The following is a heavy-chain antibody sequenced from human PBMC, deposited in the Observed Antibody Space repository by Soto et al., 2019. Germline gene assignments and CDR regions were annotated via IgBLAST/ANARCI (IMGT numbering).Heavy chain of an antibody. CDR1: GYTFTSYG. V-gene: IGHV1-18*01. CDR2: ISAYNGNT. D-gene: IGHD5-12*01. J-gene: IGHJ3*02. CDR3: ARSLPVDIVAIDAFDI. Sequence: ASVKVSCKASGYTFTSYGISWVRQAPGQGLEWMGWISAYNGNTNYAQKLQGRVTMTTDTSTSTAYMELRSLRSDDTAVYYCARSLPVDIVAIDAFDIWGQGTMVTVSS.